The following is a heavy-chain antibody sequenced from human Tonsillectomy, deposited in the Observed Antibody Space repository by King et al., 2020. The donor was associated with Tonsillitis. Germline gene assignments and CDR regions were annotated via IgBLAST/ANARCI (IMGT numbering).Heavy chain of an antibody. J-gene: IGHJ3*02. D-gene: IGHD2-15*01. CDR1: GFTFRGYS. V-gene: IGHV3-48*01. CDR2: ISSSSSTI. Sequence: VQLVESGGGLVQPGGSLRLSCAASGFTFRGYSMNWVRQAPGKGLEWVSYISSSSSTIYYADSVKGRFTISRDNAKNSLYLQMNSLRAEDTAVYYCARDLVANVVVVVGYAFDIWGQGTMVTVSS. CDR3: ARDLVANVVVVVGYAFDI.